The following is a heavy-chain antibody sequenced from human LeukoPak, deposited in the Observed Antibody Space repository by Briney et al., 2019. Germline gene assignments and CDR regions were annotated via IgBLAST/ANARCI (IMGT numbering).Heavy chain of an antibody. CDR1: GFTFSSYA. J-gene: IGHJ4*02. D-gene: IGHD6-13*01. CDR2: ISYDGSNK. Sequence: GGSLRLSCAASGFTFSSYAMHWVRQAPGKGLEWVAVISYDGSNKYYADSVKGRFTISRDNSKNTLYLQMNSLRAEDTAVYYCAAGYTAAAASDYWGQGTLVTVSS. V-gene: IGHV3-30-3*01. CDR3: AAGYTAAAASDY.